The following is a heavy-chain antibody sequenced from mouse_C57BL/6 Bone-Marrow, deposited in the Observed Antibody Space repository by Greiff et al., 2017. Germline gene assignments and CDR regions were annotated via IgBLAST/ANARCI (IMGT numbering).Heavy chain of an antibody. Sequence: QVQLQQSGAELARPGASVKLSCKASGYTFTSYGISWVKQRTGQGLEWIGEIYPRSGNTYYNEKFKGKDTLTADKSSSTAYMELRSLTSEDSAVYFCARGYDPLLAYWGQGTLVTVSA. D-gene: IGHD2-3*01. V-gene: IGHV1-81*01. CDR3: ARGYDPLLAY. CDR1: GYTFTSYG. CDR2: IYPRSGNT. J-gene: IGHJ3*01.